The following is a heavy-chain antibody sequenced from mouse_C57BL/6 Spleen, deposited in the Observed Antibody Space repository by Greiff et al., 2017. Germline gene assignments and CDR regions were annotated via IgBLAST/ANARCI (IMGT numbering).Heavy chain of an antibody. Sequence: EVKLVESEGGLVQPGSSMKLSCTASGFTFSDYYMAWVRQVPEKGLEWVANINYDGSSTYYLDSLKSRFIISRDNAKNILYLQMSSLKSEDTATYYCARDLTGTGYFDVWGTGTTVTVSS. CDR3: ARDLTGTGYFDV. CDR2: INYDGSST. J-gene: IGHJ1*03. D-gene: IGHD4-1*01. CDR1: GFTFSDYY. V-gene: IGHV5-16*01.